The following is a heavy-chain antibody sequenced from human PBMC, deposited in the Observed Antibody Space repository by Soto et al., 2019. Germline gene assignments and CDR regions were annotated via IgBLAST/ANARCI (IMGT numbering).Heavy chain of an antibody. CDR1: GFTFSDYY. D-gene: IGHD3-22*01. CDR2: ISSSSSYT. V-gene: IGHV3-11*06. CDR3: ARDYYDGSGYYVFDP. J-gene: IGHJ5*02. Sequence: LRLSCAASGFTFSDYYMSWIRQAPGKGLEWVSYISSSSSYTNYADSVKGRFTISRDNAKNSLYLQMNSLRAEDTAVYYCARDYYDGSGYYVFDPWGQGTLVTVSS.